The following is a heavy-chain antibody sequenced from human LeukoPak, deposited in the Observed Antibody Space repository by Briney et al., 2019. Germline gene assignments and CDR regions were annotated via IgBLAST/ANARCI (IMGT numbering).Heavy chain of an antibody. V-gene: IGHV4-38-2*01. CDR2: IYHSGST. D-gene: IGHD3-22*01. CDR1: GYSISSGYD. CDR3: ARAAYYYDSIDY. J-gene: IGHJ4*02. Sequence: SETLSLTCAVSGYSISSGYDWGWIRQPPGKGLEWIGIIYHSGSTYYNPSLKSRVTISVDRSKNQFSLKLSSVTAADTAVYYCARAAYYYDSIDYWGQGTLVTVSS.